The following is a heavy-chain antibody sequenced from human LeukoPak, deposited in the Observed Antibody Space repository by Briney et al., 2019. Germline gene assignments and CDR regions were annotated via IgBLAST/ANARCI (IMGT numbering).Heavy chain of an antibody. CDR3: ARDSGATPNQINWFDP. CDR2: LDYDGNT. CDR1: GGSINTYY. V-gene: IGHV4-59*01. Sequence: SGTLSLTCAVSGGSINTYYWAWIRQPPGKGLEWTGYLDYDGNTNYNPSLKGRVTISVDTSKTQLSLKLASVTAEDTAVYYCARDSGATPNQINWFDPWGQGTLVTVSS. J-gene: IGHJ5*02. D-gene: IGHD1-26*01.